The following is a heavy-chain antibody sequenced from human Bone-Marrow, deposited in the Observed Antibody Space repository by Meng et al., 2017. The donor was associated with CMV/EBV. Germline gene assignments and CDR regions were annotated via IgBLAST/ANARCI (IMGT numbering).Heavy chain of an antibody. CDR3: GRAVSMIRGVIWYGMDV. Sequence: ASVKVSCKASGYTFTGYYIHWVRQAPGQGLEWMGSINPNSGGTNYAQKFQGRVTMTRDTSISTAYMELSRLRDDDTAMYYCGRAVSMIRGVIWYGMDVWGQGTTVTVSS. CDR1: GYTFTGYY. D-gene: IGHD3-10*01. CDR2: INPNSGGT. J-gene: IGHJ6*02. V-gene: IGHV1-2*02.